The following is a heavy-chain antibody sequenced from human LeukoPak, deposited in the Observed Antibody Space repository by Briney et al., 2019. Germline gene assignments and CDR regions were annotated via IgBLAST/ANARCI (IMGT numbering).Heavy chain of an antibody. V-gene: IGHV1-69*06. D-gene: IGHD6-13*01. CDR3: AGDRSSWFKWFDP. CDR1: GGTFSSYA. Sequence: SVKVSCKASGGTFSSYAISWVRQAPGQGLEWMGGIIPIFGTANYAQKFQGRVTITADKSTSTAYMELSSLRSEDTAVYYCAGDRSSWFKWFDPWGQGTLVTVSS. CDR2: IIPIFGTA. J-gene: IGHJ5*02.